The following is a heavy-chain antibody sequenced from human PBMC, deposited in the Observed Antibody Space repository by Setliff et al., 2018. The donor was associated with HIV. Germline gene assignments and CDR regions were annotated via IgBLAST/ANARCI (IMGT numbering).Heavy chain of an antibody. CDR1: GGSVTTYG. Sequence: SVKVSCKASGGSVTTYGITWVRQAPGQGLEWMGGIIPLFGTPNYAERFQGRVTITADESTSTAYMELRNLRSDDTAVYYCAVSWYTTGRGDYWGPGTLVTVSS. CDR3: AVSWYTTGRGDY. CDR2: IIPLFGTP. D-gene: IGHD3-10*01. J-gene: IGHJ4*02. V-gene: IGHV1-69*13.